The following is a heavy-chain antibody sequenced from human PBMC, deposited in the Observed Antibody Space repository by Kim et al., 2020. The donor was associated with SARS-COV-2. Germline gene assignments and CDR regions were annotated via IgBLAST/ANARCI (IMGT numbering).Heavy chain of an antibody. D-gene: IGHD4-17*01. J-gene: IGHJ5*01. CDR3: AQDSGNDYGDQLDS. V-gene: IGHV3-23*01. Sequence: ADSGKGRFTHSRDKSKNTVYLQKNSLRAEDTAVYYCAQDSGNDYGDQLDSWGQGMLVTVSS.